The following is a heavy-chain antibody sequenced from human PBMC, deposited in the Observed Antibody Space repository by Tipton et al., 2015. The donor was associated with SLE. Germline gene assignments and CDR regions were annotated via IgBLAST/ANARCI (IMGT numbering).Heavy chain of an antibody. D-gene: IGHD5-18*01. CDR1: GFTFSSYA. V-gene: IGHV3-53*01. CDR2: IYSDGTT. Sequence: SLRLSCAASGFTFSSYAMSWVRQAPGKGLEWVSVIYSDGTTHYVDSVKGRFTVSRDNSKNTLYLQMNSLRADDTAVYYCARGGYNSGYDYWGQGTLVTVSS. CDR3: ARGGYNSGYDY. J-gene: IGHJ4*02.